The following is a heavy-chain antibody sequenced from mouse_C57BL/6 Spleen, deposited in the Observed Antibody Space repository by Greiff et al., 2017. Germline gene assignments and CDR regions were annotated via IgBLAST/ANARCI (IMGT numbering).Heavy chain of an antibody. J-gene: IGHJ3*01. CDR3: ARSPPFRYYGSSPFAY. CDR2: IDPSDSYT. D-gene: IGHD1-1*01. CDR1: GYTFTSYW. V-gene: IGHV1-59*01. Sequence: VQLQQPGAELVRPGPSVKLSCKASGYTFTSYWMHWVKQRPGQGLEWIGVIDPSDSYTNYNQKFKGKATLTVDTSSSTAYMQLSSLTSEDAAVYYCARSPPFRYYGSSPFAYWGQGTLVTVSA.